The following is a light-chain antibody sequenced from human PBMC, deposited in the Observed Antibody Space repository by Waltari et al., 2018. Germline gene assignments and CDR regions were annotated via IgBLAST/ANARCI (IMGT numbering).Light chain of an antibody. CDR2: GAS. J-gene: IGKJ1*01. V-gene: IGKV3-20*01. Sequence: EIVLTQSPGTLSLSPGERDTLSYRASQSVSRTLAWYQQKPGQAPKLLIYGASIRATGIPDRFTGSGSGTDFSLTISSLEPEDFAIYFCQHYVRLPATFGQGTKVEIK. CDR1: QSVSRT. CDR3: QHYVRLPAT.